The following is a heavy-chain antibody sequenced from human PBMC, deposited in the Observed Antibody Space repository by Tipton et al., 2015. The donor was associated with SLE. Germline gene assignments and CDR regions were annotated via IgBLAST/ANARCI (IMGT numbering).Heavy chain of an antibody. J-gene: IGHJ2*01. V-gene: IGHV4-38-2*01. Sequence: TLSLTCAVSGYSISSGYYWGWIRQPPGKGLEWIATIYYSGNTNYNPSLKSRVTISIDTSKNDFSLKLTSVTAADTAVYYCASTGYSSYWYFDLWGRGTLVTVSS. CDR1: GYSISSGYY. D-gene: IGHD5-12*01. CDR2: IYYSGNT. CDR3: ASTGYSSYWYFDL.